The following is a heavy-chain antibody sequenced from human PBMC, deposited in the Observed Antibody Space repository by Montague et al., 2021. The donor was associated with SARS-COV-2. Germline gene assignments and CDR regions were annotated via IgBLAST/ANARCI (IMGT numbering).Heavy chain of an antibody. CDR2: ISRSGDRT. J-gene: IGHJ4*02. Sequence: SLRLSCAASGFTFDDYGMSWVRQAPGKGLEWVSGISRSGDRTVYGDSVKGRFTISRDNAKNSLYLQMNSLRVEDTAFYYCSRGGGMIRGVVDFWGQGILVSVSS. V-gene: IGHV3-20*04. D-gene: IGHD3-10*01. CDR3: SRGGGMIRGVVDF. CDR1: GFTFDDYG.